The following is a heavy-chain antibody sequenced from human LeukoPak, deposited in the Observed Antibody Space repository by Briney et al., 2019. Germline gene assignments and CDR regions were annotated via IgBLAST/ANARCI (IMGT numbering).Heavy chain of an antibody. CDR1: GYSFTSYW. Sequence: GESLKISCKGSGYSFTSYWIGWVRQMPGKGLEWMGIIYPGDSDTRYSPSFQGQVTISADKSISTAYLQWSSLKASDTAMYYCARVPYYYDSSGYYPDYWGQGTLVTVSS. CDR2: IYPGDSDT. D-gene: IGHD3-22*01. CDR3: ARVPYYYDSSGYYPDY. J-gene: IGHJ4*02. V-gene: IGHV5-51*01.